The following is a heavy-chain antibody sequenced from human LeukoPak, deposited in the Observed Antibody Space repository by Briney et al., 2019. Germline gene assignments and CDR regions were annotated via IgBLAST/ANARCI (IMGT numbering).Heavy chain of an antibody. Sequence: GGSLRLSCAASGFTFSSYGMHWARQAPGKGLEWVAFIRYDGSNKYYADSVKGRFTISRDNSKNTLHLQMNSLRAEDTAVYYCAKVATGTTTPDYWGQGTLVTVSS. CDR1: GFTFSSYG. J-gene: IGHJ4*02. D-gene: IGHD1-7*01. CDR2: IRYDGSNK. CDR3: AKVATGTTTPDY. V-gene: IGHV3-30*02.